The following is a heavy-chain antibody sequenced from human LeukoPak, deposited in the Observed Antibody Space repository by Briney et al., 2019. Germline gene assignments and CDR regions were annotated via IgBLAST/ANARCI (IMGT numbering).Heavy chain of an antibody. CDR2: IYTSGST. V-gene: IGHV4-4*07. D-gene: IGHD3-22*01. CDR1: GGSISSYY. J-gene: IGHJ3*02. Sequence: PSETLSLTCTVSGGSISSYYWSWIRQPAGRGLDWIGRIYTSGSTNYNPSLKSRVTMSIDTSKNQFSLKLSSVTAADTALYYCARSPNSSGYYYRAFDIWGQGTMVTVSS. CDR3: ARSPNSSGYYYRAFDI.